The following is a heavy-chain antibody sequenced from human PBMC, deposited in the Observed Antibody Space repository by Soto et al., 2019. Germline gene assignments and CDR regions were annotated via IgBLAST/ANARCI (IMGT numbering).Heavy chain of an antibody. V-gene: IGHV1-2*04. J-gene: IGHJ6*01. CDR1: GYSFTDHY. D-gene: IGHD2-21*02. CDR2: INPNTGVT. Sequence: QAQLVQSGADVKKPGASVKVSCKASGYSFTDHYMHWVRQAPGQGLEWLGWINPNTGVTHFAQKFQGWVTMTRDTSINTAYMELARRKSDDTAIYYCVRSPDDFLYGLDVWGQGTTVTVSS. CDR3: VRSPDDFLYGLDV.